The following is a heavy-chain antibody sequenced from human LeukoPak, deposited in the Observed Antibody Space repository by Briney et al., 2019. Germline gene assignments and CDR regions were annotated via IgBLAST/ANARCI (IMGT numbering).Heavy chain of an antibody. V-gene: IGHV3-15*01. Sequence: GGSLRLSCAASGFTFSNAWMSWVRQAPGKGLEWVGRIKSKTDGGTTDYAAPVKGRFTISRDDSKNTLYLQMNSLKTEDTAVYYCTTLQRWAALPREFGYQLPWVPYYYYMDVWGKGTTVTVSS. D-gene: IGHD2-2*01. J-gene: IGHJ6*03. CDR3: TTLQRWAALPREFGYQLPWVPYYYYMDV. CDR2: IKSKTDGGTT. CDR1: GFTFSNAW.